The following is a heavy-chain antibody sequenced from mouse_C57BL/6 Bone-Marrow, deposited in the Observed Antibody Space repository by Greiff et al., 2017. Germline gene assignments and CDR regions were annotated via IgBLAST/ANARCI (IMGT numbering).Heavy chain of an antibody. CDR2: IDPSDSET. D-gene: IGHD1-1*01. J-gene: IGHJ2*01. V-gene: IGHV1-52*01. Sequence: QVQLQQSGAELVRPGSSVKLSCKASGYTFTSYWMHWVKQRPIQGLEWIGNIDPSDSETHYNQKFKDKATLTVDKSSSTAYMQLSSLTSDDSAVYYCARSHGSSLVEYWGKGTTLTVSS. CDR3: ARSHGSSLVEY. CDR1: GYTFTSYW.